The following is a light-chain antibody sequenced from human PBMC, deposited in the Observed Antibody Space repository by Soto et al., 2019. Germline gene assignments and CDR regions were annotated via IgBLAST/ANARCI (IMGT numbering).Light chain of an antibody. CDR2: EVS. V-gene: IGLV2-8*01. Sequence: QSALTQPPSASGSPGQSVTISCTGTSSNLGGSKYVSWYQQRPGKAPKLMIYEVSKRPSGVPDRFSGSKSDNTASLTVSGLQAEDEADYYCSSNAGDNNLLFGGGTKVTVL. CDR1: SSNLGGSKY. J-gene: IGLJ2*01. CDR3: SSNAGDNNLL.